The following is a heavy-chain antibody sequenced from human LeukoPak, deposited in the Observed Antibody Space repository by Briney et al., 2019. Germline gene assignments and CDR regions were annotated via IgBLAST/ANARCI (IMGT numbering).Heavy chain of an antibody. CDR2: IYYSGST. Sequence: PSETLSLTCTVSGCSISSYYWSWIRQPPGKGLEWIGYIYYSGSTNYNPSLKSRVTISVDTSKNQFSLKLSSVTAADTAVYYCGSGAAAGSYFDYWGQGTLVTVSS. CDR1: GCSISSYY. CDR3: GSGAAAGSYFDY. J-gene: IGHJ4*02. V-gene: IGHV4-59*01. D-gene: IGHD6-13*01.